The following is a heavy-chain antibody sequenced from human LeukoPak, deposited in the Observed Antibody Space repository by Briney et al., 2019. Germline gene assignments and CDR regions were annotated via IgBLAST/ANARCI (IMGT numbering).Heavy chain of an antibody. Sequence: SVKVSCKASGGTFSSYAISWVRQAPGQGLEWMGGIIPIFGTANYAQKFQGRVTITTDESTSTAYMGLSSLRSEDTAVYYCARVSYGDYGIDPWGQGTLATVSS. V-gene: IGHV1-69*05. D-gene: IGHD4-17*01. J-gene: IGHJ5*02. CDR2: IIPIFGTA. CDR3: ARVSYGDYGIDP. CDR1: GGTFSSYA.